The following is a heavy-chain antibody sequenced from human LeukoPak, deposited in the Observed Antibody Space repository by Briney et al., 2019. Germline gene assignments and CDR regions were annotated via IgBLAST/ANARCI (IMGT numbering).Heavy chain of an antibody. J-gene: IGHJ5*02. CDR1: GGSFSGYY. CDR2: INHSGST. D-gene: IGHD2-15*01. V-gene: IGHV4-34*01. CDR3: ARGWGCSGGSCYPPRGWFDP. Sequence: SETLSLTCAVYGGSFSGYYWSWIRQPPGKGLEWIGEINHSGSTNYNPSLKSRVTISVDTSKNQFSLKLSSVTAADTAVYYCARGWGCSGGSCYPPRGWFDPWGQGTLVTVSS.